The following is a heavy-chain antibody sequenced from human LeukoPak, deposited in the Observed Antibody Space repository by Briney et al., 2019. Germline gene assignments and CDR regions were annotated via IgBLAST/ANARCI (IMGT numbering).Heavy chain of an antibody. V-gene: IGHV3-53*01. J-gene: IGHJ4*02. CDR1: GFTVSSNY. Sequence: GGSLRLSCAASGFTVSSNYMSWVRQAPGKGLEWVSVIYSGGSTYYADSVRGRFTISRDNSRSSMWLEMNSLRVDDTAVYYCAAHRYSGTYPYYFDYWGQGTLATVSS. CDR3: AAHRYSGTYPYYFDY. CDR2: IYSGGST. D-gene: IGHD1-26*01.